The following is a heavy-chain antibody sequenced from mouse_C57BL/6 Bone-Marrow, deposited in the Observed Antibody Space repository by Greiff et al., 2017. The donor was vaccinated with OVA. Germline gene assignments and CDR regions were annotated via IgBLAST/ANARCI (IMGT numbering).Heavy chain of an antibody. V-gene: IGHV7-1*01. CDR3: ARDAWEYYAMDY. D-gene: IGHD4-1*01. Sequence: EVMLVESGGGLVQSGRSLRLSCATSGFTFSDFYMEWVRQAPGKGLEWIAASRNKANDYTTEYSASVKGRFIVSRDTSKSILYLQMNALRAEDTAIYCCARDAWEYYAMDYWGQGTSVTVSS. CDR1: GFTFSDFY. J-gene: IGHJ4*01. CDR2: SRNKANDYTT.